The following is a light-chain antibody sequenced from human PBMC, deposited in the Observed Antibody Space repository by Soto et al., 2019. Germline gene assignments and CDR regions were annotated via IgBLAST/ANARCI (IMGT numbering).Light chain of an antibody. Sequence: DLQITQSPSTLSASVGARVTITCRASPSMSRCLARXQQKQGXAPKXXXYKXSSLERGGPSRLSGSGSAKEFTLPISSLQPYDFANYYFQQYKRYSWTFGQGTKVDIK. CDR3: QQYKRYSWT. CDR1: PSMSRC. CDR2: KXS. J-gene: IGKJ1*01. V-gene: IGKV1-5*03.